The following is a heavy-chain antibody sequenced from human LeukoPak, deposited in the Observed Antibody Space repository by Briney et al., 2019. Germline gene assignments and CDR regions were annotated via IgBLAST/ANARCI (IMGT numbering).Heavy chain of an antibody. V-gene: IGHV3-23*01. J-gene: IGHJ4*02. Sequence: PGGSLRLCCAASGFTFSSYAMSWVRQAPGKGLEWVSAISGSGGSTYYADSVKGRFTISRDNSKNTLYLQMNSLRAEDTAVYYCAKLGEDIVVVPAAYFDYWGQGTLVTVSS. CDR3: AKLGEDIVVVPAAYFDY. CDR1: GFTFSSYA. D-gene: IGHD2-2*01. CDR2: ISGSGGST.